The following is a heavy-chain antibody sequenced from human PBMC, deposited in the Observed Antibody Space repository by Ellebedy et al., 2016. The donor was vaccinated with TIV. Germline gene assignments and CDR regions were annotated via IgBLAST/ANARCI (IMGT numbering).Heavy chain of an antibody. CDR2: IYSGGST. Sequence: GESLKISCAASGFTFSSYAMSWVRQAPGKGLEWVSVIYSGGSTYYADSVKGRFTISSDNSKNTPYLQMNSLRIEDTAVYYCARLVKYRGSSGYFENWGQGTLVTVSS. D-gene: IGHD6-6*01. CDR1: GFTFSSYA. CDR3: ARLVKYRGSSGYFEN. V-gene: IGHV3-23*03. J-gene: IGHJ4*02.